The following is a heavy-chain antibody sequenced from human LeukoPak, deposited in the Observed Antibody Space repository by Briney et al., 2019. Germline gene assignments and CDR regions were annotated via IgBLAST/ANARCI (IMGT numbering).Heavy chain of an antibody. CDR1: GFTFSSYG. V-gene: IGHV3-33*01. CDR2: IWYDGSNK. Sequence: GGSLRLSCAASGFTFSSYGMHWVRQAPGKGLEWVAVIWYDGSNKYYADSVKGRFTISRDNSKNTLYLQMNSLRAEDTAVYYCAREYCCWCRRLLYFCYLGPGTLVTGSS. J-gene: IGHJ4*02. D-gene: IGHD2-15*01. CDR3: AREYCCWCRRLLYFCY.